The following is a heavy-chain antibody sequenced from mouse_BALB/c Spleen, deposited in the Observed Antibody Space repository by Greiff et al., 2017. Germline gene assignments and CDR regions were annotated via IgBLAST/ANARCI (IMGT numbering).Heavy chain of an antibody. Sequence: QVQLKQSGAELVRPGTSVKISCKASGYTFTNYWLGWVKQRPGHGLEWIGDIYPGGGYTNYNEKFKGKATLTADTSSSTAYMQLSSLTSEDSAVYFCARHYYGSSPFDYWGQGTTLTVSS. CDR1: GYTFTNYW. CDR3: ARHYYGSSPFDY. CDR2: IYPGGGYT. D-gene: IGHD1-1*01. J-gene: IGHJ2*01. V-gene: IGHV1-63*02.